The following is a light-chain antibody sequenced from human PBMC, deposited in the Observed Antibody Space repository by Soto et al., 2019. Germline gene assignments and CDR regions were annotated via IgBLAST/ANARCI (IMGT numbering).Light chain of an antibody. CDR3: TSYASGSSHVV. Sequence: QSALTQPASVSGSPGQSITLSCTGTSSDIGGYDYVSWYQRHPGKAPKLIIYDVNNRPSGVSNRFSGSKSGNTASLTISGLQAEDEADYYCTSYASGSSHVVFGGGTKLTDL. V-gene: IGLV2-14*01. J-gene: IGLJ2*01. CDR1: SSDIGGYDY. CDR2: DVN.